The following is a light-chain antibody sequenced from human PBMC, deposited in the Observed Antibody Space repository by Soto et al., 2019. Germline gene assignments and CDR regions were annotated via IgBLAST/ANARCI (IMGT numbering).Light chain of an antibody. V-gene: IGKV1-39*01. CDR3: QQSYSTPRT. J-gene: IGKJ1*01. CDR2: AAS. Sequence: DIQMTPSPKKQSSSVGDKVTITCLASQSISSYLNWYQQKPGKVPKLLIYAASSLQSGVPSRFSGSGSGTDFTLTISRLQPEDFATYYCQQSYSTPRTFGQGTKVDIK. CDR1: QSISSY.